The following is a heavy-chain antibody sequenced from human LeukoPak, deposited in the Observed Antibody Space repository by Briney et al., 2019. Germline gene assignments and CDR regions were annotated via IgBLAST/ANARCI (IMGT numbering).Heavy chain of an antibody. D-gene: IGHD6-6*01. J-gene: IGHJ6*02. V-gene: IGHV4-34*01. CDR3: ARVEYSNSLGYYGMDV. CDR2: INNSGSP. CDR1: GGSFSGYY. Sequence: PSETLSLTCAVYGGSFSGYYWSWIRQPPGKGLEWVGEINNSGSPNDNPSLKSRVTISVDTSKNPFSMKLSSVTAADTAVYYGARVEYSNSLGYYGMDVWGQGTTVTVSS.